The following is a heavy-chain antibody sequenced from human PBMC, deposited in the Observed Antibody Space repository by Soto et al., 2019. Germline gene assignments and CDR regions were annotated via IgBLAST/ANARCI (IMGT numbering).Heavy chain of an antibody. CDR3: ARDSYTRGMDV. CDR2: IKQDGREK. CDR1: GFTVSSYW. J-gene: IGHJ6*02. D-gene: IGHD1-1*01. V-gene: IGHV3-7*03. Sequence: GGSLRLSCAASGFTVSSYWMSWVRQAPGKGLEWVANIKQDGREKYYVASVKGRCTISRDNAKNSRYLQMNSLRAEDTGVYYCARDSYTRGMDVWGQGTTVTVS.